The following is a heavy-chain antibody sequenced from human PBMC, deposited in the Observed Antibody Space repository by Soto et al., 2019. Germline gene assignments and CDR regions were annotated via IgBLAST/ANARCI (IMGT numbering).Heavy chain of an antibody. CDR2: ISNDGSSK. CDR3: ARDRLPRASVATPGYLDY. D-gene: IGHD1-1*01. Sequence: QAGGSLRLSCAASGFTFSSYAIHWVRQAPGKGLEWVAVISNDGSSKYYADSVKGRFTISRDNSWNTLDLQMNSLRAEDTAVYYCARDRLPRASVATPGYLDYWGQGSLVTVSS. J-gene: IGHJ4*02. CDR1: GFTFSSYA. V-gene: IGHV3-30-3*01.